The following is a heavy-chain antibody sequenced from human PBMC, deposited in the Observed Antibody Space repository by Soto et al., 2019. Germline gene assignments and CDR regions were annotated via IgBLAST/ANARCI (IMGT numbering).Heavy chain of an antibody. CDR1: GYKFTTYW. CDR3: VATYGDYLDY. J-gene: IGHJ4*02. Sequence: GESLKISCKGSGYKFTTYWIGWVRQMPGKGLEWMAIIYPDDSDSRYSPSFQGQVTISADKSISTGYLQWSSLKASDTAIYYCVATYGDYLDYWGQGTLVTVSS. D-gene: IGHD4-17*01. CDR2: IYPDDSDS. V-gene: IGHV5-51*01.